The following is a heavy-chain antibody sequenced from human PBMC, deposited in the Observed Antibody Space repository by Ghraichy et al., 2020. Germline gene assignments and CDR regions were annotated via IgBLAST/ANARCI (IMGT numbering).Heavy chain of an antibody. Sequence: GGSLRLSCAASGFTFSNYGMHWVRQAPGKGLEWVAVIWYDGSNKYYADSVRGRFTISRDNSKNTLNVEMNSLRVDDTAVYYCAKAARRAAAGTSYYGMDVWGQGTTGIVSS. CDR1: GFTFSNYG. V-gene: IGHV3-33*06. CDR3: AKAARRAAAGTSYYGMDV. J-gene: IGHJ6*02. D-gene: IGHD6-13*01. CDR2: IWYDGSNK.